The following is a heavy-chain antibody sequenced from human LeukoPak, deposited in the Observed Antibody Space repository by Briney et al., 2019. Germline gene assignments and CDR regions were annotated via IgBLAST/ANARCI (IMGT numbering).Heavy chain of an antibody. CDR3: ARDSVEWYIFDY. V-gene: IGHV3-74*01. D-gene: IGHD3-3*01. Sequence: GGSLRLSCAASGFTFSSYWMHWVRQAPGKGPVWVARTNRDGSSTAYADSVKGRFTISKDNAKNTLYLLMNSLRAEDTAVYYCARDSVEWYIFDYWGQGTLVTVST. CDR2: TNRDGSST. CDR1: GFTFSSYW. J-gene: IGHJ4*02.